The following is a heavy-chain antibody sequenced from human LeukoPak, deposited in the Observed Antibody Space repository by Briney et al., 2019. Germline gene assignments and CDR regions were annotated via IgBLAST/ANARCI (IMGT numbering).Heavy chain of an antibody. V-gene: IGHV5-51*01. CDR3: ASGLFYSSSDHDAFDI. CDR1: GYSFTSYW. J-gene: IGHJ3*02. Sequence: GESLKISCKGSGYSFTSYWIGWVRQMPGKGLEWMGIIYPGDSDTRYSPSFQGQVTISADKSISTAYLQWSSLKASDTAMYYCASGLFYSSSDHDAFDIWGQGTMVTVSS. CDR2: IYPGDSDT. D-gene: IGHD6-6*01.